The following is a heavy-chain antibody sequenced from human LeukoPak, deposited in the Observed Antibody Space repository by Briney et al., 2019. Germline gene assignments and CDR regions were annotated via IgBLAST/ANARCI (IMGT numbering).Heavy chain of an antibody. D-gene: IGHD1-26*01. J-gene: IGHJ4*02. CDR2: IYSGGST. CDR1: GFTVSSNY. CDR3: ARGRGSASQHFGY. Sequence: GGSLRLSCAASGFTVSSNYMSWVRQAPGKGLEWVSVIYSGGSTYYADSVKGRFTISRDNSKSTLYLQMNSLRAEDTAVYYCARGRGSASQHFGYWGQGTLVTVSS. V-gene: IGHV3-53*01.